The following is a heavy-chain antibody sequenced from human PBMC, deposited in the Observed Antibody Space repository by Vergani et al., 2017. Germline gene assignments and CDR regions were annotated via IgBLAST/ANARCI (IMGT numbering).Heavy chain of an antibody. V-gene: IGHV3-33*01. Sequence: QVQLVESEGGVVQPGRSLTLSCVASGFTFSSHGMHWVRQAPGKGLEWVAFIWYDGSNKYYGDSVKGRFTISRNNSKNTLYLQMNSLRVEDTAVYYCARWGNEKRFDSWGQGTLVTVSS. J-gene: IGHJ5*01. CDR1: GFTFSSHG. CDR3: ARWGNEKRFDS. CDR2: IWYDGSNK. D-gene: IGHD1-1*01.